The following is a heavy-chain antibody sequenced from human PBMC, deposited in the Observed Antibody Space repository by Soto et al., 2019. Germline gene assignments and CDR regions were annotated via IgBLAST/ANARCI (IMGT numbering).Heavy chain of an antibody. CDR3: AKDKYDILTGYSIPNWFDP. CDR1: GFSFDGYA. CDR2: ISGSGHST. Sequence: GGSLRLSCVASGFSFDGYAMNWVRQPPGRGLEWVSGISGSGHSTYHADSVKGRFTISRDNSNNTLYLQMNSLRAEDTAVYYCAKDKYDILTGYSIPNWFDPWGQGILVTVS. J-gene: IGHJ5*02. V-gene: IGHV3-23*01. D-gene: IGHD3-9*01.